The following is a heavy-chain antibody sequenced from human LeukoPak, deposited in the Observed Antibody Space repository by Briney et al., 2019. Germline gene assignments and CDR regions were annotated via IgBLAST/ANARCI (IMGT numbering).Heavy chain of an antibody. CDR1: GFTFSSYA. Sequence: GGSLRLSCAASGFTFSSYAMSWVRQAPGKGLEWVSAISGSGGSTYYADSVKGRFTISRDNSKNTLYLQMNSLRAEDTAVYYCTRLLGFYGDFNDYWGQGTLVTVSS. CDR2: ISGSGGST. CDR3: TRLLGFYGDFNDY. V-gene: IGHV3-23*01. D-gene: IGHD4-17*01. J-gene: IGHJ4*02.